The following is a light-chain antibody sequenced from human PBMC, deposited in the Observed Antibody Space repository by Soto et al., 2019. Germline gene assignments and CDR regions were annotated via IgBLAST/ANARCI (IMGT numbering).Light chain of an antibody. CDR1: QSISSW. CDR3: QQYNSYSGT. CDR2: DAS. Sequence: IQMTQSPSTLAASLGDRVTITCRASQSISSWLAWYQQKPGKAPKLLIYDASSLESGVPSRFSGSGSGTEFTLTISSLQPDDFEPYYCQQYNSYSGTFGQGTKVDIK. V-gene: IGKV1-5*01. J-gene: IGKJ1*01.